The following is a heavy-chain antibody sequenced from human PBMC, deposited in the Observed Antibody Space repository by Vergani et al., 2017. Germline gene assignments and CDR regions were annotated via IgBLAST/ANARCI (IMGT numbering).Heavy chain of an antibody. CDR2: IYYSGST. V-gene: IGHV4-39*01. CDR1: GGSISSSSYY. J-gene: IGHJ4*02. CDR3: ARLESAVVVAATHDY. D-gene: IGHD2-15*01. Sequence: QLQLQESGPGLVKPSETLSLTCTVSGGSISSSSYYWGWIRQPPGKGLEWIGSIYYSGSTYYNPSLKSRVTISVDTSKSQFSLKLSSVTAADTAVYYCARLESAVVVAATHDYWGQGTLVTVSS.